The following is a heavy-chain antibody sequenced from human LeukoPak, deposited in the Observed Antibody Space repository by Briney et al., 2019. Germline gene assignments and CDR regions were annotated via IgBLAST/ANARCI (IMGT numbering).Heavy chain of an antibody. J-gene: IGHJ4*02. CDR2: ISYDGSNK. V-gene: IGHV3-30*18. Sequence: GGSLRLSCAASGFTFSSYGMHWVRQAPGKGLEWVAVISYDGSNKYYADSVKGRFTISRDNSKNTLYLQMNSLRAEDTAVYYCAKDLETGTPIGTLDYWGQGTLVTVSS. D-gene: IGHD3-3*01. CDR3: AKDLETGTPIGTLDY. CDR1: GFTFSSYG.